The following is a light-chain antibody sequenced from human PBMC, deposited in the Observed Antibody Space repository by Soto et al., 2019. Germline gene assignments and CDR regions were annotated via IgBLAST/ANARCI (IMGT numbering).Light chain of an antibody. CDR1: QTVGSIY. CDR3: QQRSNWLT. V-gene: IGKV3D-20*02. CDR2: GAS. Sequence: DIVLTQSPGTLSLSPGERATLSCRASQTVGSIYLAWYQQKPGQAPRLLIHGASNRASGIPDRFSGSGSGTDFTLTISRLEPEDFAVYYCQQRSNWLTFGGGTKVEIK. J-gene: IGKJ4*01.